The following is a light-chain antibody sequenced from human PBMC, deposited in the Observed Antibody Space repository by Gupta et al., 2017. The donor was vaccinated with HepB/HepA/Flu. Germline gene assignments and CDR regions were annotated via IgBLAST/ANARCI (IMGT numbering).Light chain of an antibody. CDR3: QSYYNNLKL. CDR2: GNN. Sequence: QSVLTQPPSVSAAPGQRVTIPCTGNSSNIGAGYDVHWYQQVPGAAPRLLIFGNNNRPSGVPDRFPGSKSGTSASLAITGLQADDEADYYCQSYYNNLKLFGPGTKVTVL. CDR1: SSNIGAGYD. J-gene: IGLJ1*01. V-gene: IGLV1-40*01.